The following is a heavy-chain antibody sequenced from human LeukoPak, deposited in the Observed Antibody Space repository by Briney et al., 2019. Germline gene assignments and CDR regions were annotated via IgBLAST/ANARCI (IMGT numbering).Heavy chain of an antibody. CDR3: ARAPINSRELDY. Sequence: SETLSLTCTVSGGSISSGGYYWSWIRQHPGKGLEWIGYIYYSGSTYYNPSLKSRVTISVDTSKNQFSLKLSSVTAADTAVYYCARAPINSRELDYWGQGTLVTVSS. J-gene: IGHJ4*02. CDR2: IYYSGST. D-gene: IGHD2/OR15-2a*01. CDR1: GGSISSGGYY. V-gene: IGHV4-31*03.